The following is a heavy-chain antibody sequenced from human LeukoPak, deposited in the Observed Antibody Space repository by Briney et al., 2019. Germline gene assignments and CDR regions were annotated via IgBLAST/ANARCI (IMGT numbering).Heavy chain of an antibody. CDR3: AREDSGYDHDNWFDP. Sequence: GGSLRLSCAASGFTFSSYAMHWVRQAPGKGLEWVAVISYDGSNKYYADSVKGRFTISRDNSKNTLYLQMNSLRAEDTAVYYCAREDSGYDHDNWFDPWGQGTLVTVSS. J-gene: IGHJ5*02. CDR2: ISYDGSNK. CDR1: GFTFSSYA. V-gene: IGHV3-30*04. D-gene: IGHD5-12*01.